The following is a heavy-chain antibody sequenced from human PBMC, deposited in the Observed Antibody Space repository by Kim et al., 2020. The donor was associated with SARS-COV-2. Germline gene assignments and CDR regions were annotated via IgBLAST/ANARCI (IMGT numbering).Heavy chain of an antibody. D-gene: IGHD3-3*01. CDR1: GFTFSSYW. Sequence: GGSLRLSCAASGFTFSSYWMSWVRQAPGKGLEWVANIKQDGSEKYYVDSVKGRFTISRDNAKNSLYLQMNSLRAEDTAVYYCARNLLAGYDFWSGYSYYYYYGMDVWGQGTTVTVSS. CDR3: ARNLLAGYDFWSGYSYYYYYGMDV. CDR2: IKQDGSEK. V-gene: IGHV3-7*01. J-gene: IGHJ6*02.